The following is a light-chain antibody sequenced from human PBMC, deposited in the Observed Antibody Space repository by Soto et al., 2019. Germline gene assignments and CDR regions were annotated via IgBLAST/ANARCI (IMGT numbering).Light chain of an antibody. CDR2: AAS. J-gene: IGKJ1*01. V-gene: IGKV1-27*01. Sequence: DIQMTQSPSSLSASVGDRVTITCRASQCISDYLAWYQQKPGKVPKLLIYAASILQSGVPSRFSGSGSGTDFTLTISSLQPEDAATYYCQKYNSAPRTFGQGTKVEMK. CDR1: QCISDY. CDR3: QKYNSAPRT.